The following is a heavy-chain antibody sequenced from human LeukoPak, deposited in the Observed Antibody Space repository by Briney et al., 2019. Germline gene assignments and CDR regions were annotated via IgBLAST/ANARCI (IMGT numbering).Heavy chain of an antibody. J-gene: IGHJ4*02. Sequence: GASVKVSCKASGYTFTGYYMHWVRQAPGQGLEWMGWINPNSGGTNYAQKFQGRVTMTRDTSISTAYMELSRLRSDDTAVYYCARVDCSGGSCYPLDYWGQGTLVTVSS. CDR1: GYTFTGYY. CDR3: ARVDCSGGSCYPLDY. V-gene: IGHV1-2*02. D-gene: IGHD2-15*01. CDR2: INPNSGGT.